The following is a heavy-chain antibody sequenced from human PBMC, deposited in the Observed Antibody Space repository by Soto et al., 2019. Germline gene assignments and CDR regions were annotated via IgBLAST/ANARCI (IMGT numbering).Heavy chain of an antibody. V-gene: IGHV1-18*01. CDR1: AYTFTRCA. Sequence: AALQVSWQASAYTFTRCAMQWVRQAPGQGLEWMGWISAYNGNTNYAQKLQGRVTMTTDTSTSTAYMELRSLRSDDTAVYYCARDRREGYYYGMDVWGQGTTVNVSS. J-gene: IGHJ6*02. CDR2: ISAYNGNT. CDR3: ARDRREGYYYGMDV.